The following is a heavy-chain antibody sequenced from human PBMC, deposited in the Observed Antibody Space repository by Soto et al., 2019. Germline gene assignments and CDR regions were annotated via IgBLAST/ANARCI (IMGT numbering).Heavy chain of an antibody. V-gene: IGHV4-39*07. CDR3: ARGLRTHYFDI. Sequence: SETLSLTCTVSGGSISSSSYYWGWIRQPPGKGLEWIGSIYYSGSTYYNPALKSRVTISVDTSKNQFSLNLSSVTAADTAVYYCARGLRTHYFDIWGQGTLVTVSS. CDR1: GGSISSSSYY. D-gene: IGHD2-8*01. CDR2: IYYSGST. J-gene: IGHJ4*02.